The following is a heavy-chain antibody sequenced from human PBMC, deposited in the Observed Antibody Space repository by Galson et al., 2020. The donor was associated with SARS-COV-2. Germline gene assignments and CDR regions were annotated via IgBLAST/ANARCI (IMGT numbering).Heavy chain of an antibody. J-gene: IGHJ4*02. D-gene: IGHD2-2*01. CDR2: ISGSGTFI. Sequence: AGSLSLSCAVSGFNFSDYYMSWIRQTPGKGLQWISYISGSGTFIYHADSVRGRFTISRDNAKTSLYLQMHSLRAEDTALYYCARGYTAVDYWGQVTQVTVSS. CDR3: ARGYTAVDY. CDR1: GFNFSDYY. V-gene: IGHV3-11*01.